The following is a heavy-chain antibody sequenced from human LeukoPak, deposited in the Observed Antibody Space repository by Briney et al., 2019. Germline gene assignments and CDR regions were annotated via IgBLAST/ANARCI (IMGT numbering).Heavy chain of an antibody. CDR2: INHSGST. CDR1: GGSFSGYY. D-gene: IGHD2-2*01. J-gene: IGHJ3*02. CDR3: ARRRYCSSTSCYFPRPFDI. V-gene: IGHV4-34*01. Sequence: SETLSLTCAVYGGSFSGYYWSWIRQPPGKGLEWIGEINHSGSTNYNPSLKSRVTISVDTSKNQFSLKLSSVTAADTAVYYCARRRYCSSTSCYFPRPFDIWGQGTMVTVSS.